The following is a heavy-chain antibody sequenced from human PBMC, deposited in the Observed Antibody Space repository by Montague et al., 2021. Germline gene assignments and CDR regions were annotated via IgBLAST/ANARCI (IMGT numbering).Heavy chain of an antibody. J-gene: IGHJ4*02. CDR3: AGYEVASSRSSIDY. CDR1: GFTFSYYS. CDR2: IDSSSSYI. V-gene: IGHV3-21*01. D-gene: IGHD6-6*01. Sequence: SLRLSCAASGFTFSYYSMLWVRQAPGQGLQWVSSIDSSSSYIFYVDSLKGRFTISRDNAKNSLSLQINSLRAGDTGVYYCAGYEVASSRSSIDYWGRGTLVTVSS.